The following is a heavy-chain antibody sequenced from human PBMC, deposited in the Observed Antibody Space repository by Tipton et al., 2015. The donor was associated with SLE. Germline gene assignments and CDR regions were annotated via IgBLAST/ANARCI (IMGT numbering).Heavy chain of an antibody. CDR2: IYHSGST. V-gene: IGHV4-30-2*01. J-gene: IGHJ4*02. D-gene: IGHD4-23*01. CDR3: ARDTDYGGNSFDY. CDR1: GGSISSGGYS. Sequence: LRLSCAVSGGSISSGGYSWSWIRQPPGKGLEWIGYIYHSGSTYYNPSLKSRVTMSVDRSKNQFSLKLSSVTAADTAVYYCARDTDYGGNSFDYRGQGTLVAVSS.